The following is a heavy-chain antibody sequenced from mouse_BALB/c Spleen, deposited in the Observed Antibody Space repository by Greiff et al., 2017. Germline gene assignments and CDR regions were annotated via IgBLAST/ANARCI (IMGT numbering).Heavy chain of an antibody. J-gene: IGHJ3*01. CDR3: TGDYGEGFAY. CDR1: GFTFSNYW. D-gene: IGHD2-4*01. Sequence: EVKVEESGGGLVQPGGSMKLSCVASGFTFSNYWMNWVRQSPEKGLEWVAEIRLKSNNYATHYAESVKGRFTISRDDSKSSVYLQMNNLRAEDTGIYYCTGDYGEGFAYWGQGTLVTVSA. V-gene: IGHV6-6*02. CDR2: IRLKSNNYAT.